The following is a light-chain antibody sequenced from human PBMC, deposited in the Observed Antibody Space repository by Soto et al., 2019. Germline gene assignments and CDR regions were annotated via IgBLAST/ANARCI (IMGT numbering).Light chain of an antibody. Sequence: DIQMTHSPSSLSASVCDRVAITGRASQTIGAYLNWYRQKPGKAPTLLIYDATTLQSGVPSRFSGLGSGTDFTLTITSLQPEDSATYFCQQSYTTVYTFGLGTKVDIK. J-gene: IGKJ2*01. CDR2: DAT. V-gene: IGKV1-39*01. CDR1: QTIGAY. CDR3: QQSYTTVYT.